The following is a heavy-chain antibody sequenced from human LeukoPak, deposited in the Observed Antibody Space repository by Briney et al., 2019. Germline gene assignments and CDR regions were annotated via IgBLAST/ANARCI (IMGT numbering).Heavy chain of an antibody. Sequence: GASVKVSCKASGYTFTSYAMNWVRQASGQGLERMGWINTNTGNPTYAQGFTGRFVFSLDTSVSTAYLQISSLKAEDTAVYYCARDGRGYGYDYWGQGTLVTVSS. J-gene: IGHJ4*02. D-gene: IGHD5-18*01. CDR1: GYTFTSYA. CDR2: INTNTGNP. V-gene: IGHV7-4-1*02. CDR3: ARDGRGYGYDY.